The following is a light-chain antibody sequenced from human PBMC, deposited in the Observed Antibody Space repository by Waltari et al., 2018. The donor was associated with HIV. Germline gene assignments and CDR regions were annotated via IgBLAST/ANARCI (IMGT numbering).Light chain of an antibody. J-gene: IGLJ1*01. V-gene: IGLV3-25*03. CDR2: KDS. CDR1: ALPKQY. CDR3: QSADSSGTLYV. Sequence: SYELTQPPSVSVSPGQTARITCPGDALPKQYAYWYQQKPGQAPVLAIYKDSERPSGIPERFSGASSGTTVTLTISGVQAEDEADYYCQSADSSGTLYVFGTGTKVTVL.